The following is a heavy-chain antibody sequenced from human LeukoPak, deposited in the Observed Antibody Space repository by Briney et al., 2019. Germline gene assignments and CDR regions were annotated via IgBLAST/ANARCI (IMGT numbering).Heavy chain of an antibody. D-gene: IGHD3-22*01. CDR1: GGTFISYA. CDR2: IIPIFGTA. CDR3: ARATYYYDSSGYYYVFDY. J-gene: IGHJ4*02. Sequence: ASVKVSCKASGGTFISYAISWVRQAPGQGLEWMGGIIPIFGTANYAQKFQCRVTITADESTSTAYMELSSLRSEDTAVYYCARATYYYDSSGYYYVFDYWGQGTLVTVSS. V-gene: IGHV1-69*13.